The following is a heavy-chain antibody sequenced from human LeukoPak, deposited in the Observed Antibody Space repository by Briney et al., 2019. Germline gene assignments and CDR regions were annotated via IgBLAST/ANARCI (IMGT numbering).Heavy chain of an antibody. CDR1: GYTFTSYD. D-gene: IGHD1-14*01. CDR2: MNPNSGNT. J-gene: IGHJ4*02. Sequence: ASVKVPCKASGYTFTSYDINWVRQATGQGLEWMGWMNPNSGNTGYAQKFQGRVTITRNTSISTAYMELSSLRSEDTAVYYCARAPEYGLYYFDYWGQGTLVTVSS. V-gene: IGHV1-8*03. CDR3: ARAPEYGLYYFDY.